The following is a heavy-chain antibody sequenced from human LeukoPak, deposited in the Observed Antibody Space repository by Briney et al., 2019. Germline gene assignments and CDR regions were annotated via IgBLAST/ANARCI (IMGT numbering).Heavy chain of an antibody. D-gene: IGHD2-21*02. V-gene: IGHV4-59*11. J-gene: IGHJ4*02. CDR1: GASISSHY. Sequence: SETLSLTCSVSGASISSHYWSWIRQPPGKGLEWIGYIYYSGSTNYNPSLKSRVTISIDTSKNQFSLKLRSVTAANTAVYYCASADCGGDCYTFDSWGQGTLVTVSS. CDR3: ASADCGGDCYTFDS. CDR2: IYYSGST.